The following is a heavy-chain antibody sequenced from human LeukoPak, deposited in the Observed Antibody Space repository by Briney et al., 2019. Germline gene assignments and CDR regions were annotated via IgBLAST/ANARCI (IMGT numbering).Heavy chain of an antibody. V-gene: IGHV1-18*01. CDR3: AREKDAFDI. Sequence: ASVKVSCKASGYTFTSYGISWVRQAPGQGLEWMGWISAYNGNTNYAQKFQGRVTMTRDTSISTAYMELSRLRSDDTAVYYCAREKDAFDIWGQGTMVTVSS. CDR2: ISAYNGNT. J-gene: IGHJ3*02. CDR1: GYTFTSYG.